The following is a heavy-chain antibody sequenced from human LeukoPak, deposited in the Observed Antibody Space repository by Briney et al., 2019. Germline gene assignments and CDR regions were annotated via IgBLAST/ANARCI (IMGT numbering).Heavy chain of an antibody. CDR3: ARGRTKLRAWIDP. Sequence: PSETLSLTCAVSGGSFSGYYWTWIRQPPGKRLEWIGEIFHSGSSNYNPSLKSRVTISRDTSKKQFSLKVNSVTAADTAMYYCARGRTKLRAWIDPWGQGTLVTVSS. CDR1: GGSFSGYY. V-gene: IGHV4-34*01. J-gene: IGHJ5*02. D-gene: IGHD4-17*01. CDR2: IFHSGSS.